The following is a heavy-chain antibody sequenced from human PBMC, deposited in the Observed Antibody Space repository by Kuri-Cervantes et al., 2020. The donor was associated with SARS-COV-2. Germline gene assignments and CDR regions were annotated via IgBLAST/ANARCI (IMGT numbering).Heavy chain of an antibody. Sequence: ASVKVSCKASGYTFTSYAMNWVRQAPGQGLEWMGWINPNSGGTNYAQKFHGRVTMTRDRSISTAYMGLTRLRSDDTAVYYCARDTAAGDGGYYYYGMDVWGQGTTVTVSS. CDR1: GYTFTSYA. D-gene: IGHD6-13*01. CDR3: ARDTAAGDGGYYYYGMDV. CDR2: INPNSGGT. J-gene: IGHJ6*02. V-gene: IGHV1-2*02.